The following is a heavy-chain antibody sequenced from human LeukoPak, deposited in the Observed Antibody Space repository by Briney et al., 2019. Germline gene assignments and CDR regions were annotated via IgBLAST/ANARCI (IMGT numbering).Heavy chain of an antibody. CDR1: GFTFRSYG. J-gene: IGHJ1*01. CDR3: AKGSSVVAATPAEYFHH. V-gene: IGHV3-30*02. D-gene: IGHD2-15*01. Sequence: PGGSLRLSCAASGFTFRSYGMHWVRQAPGKGLEWVAFMRYDGYNTYYADSVKGRFTISRDNSKNTVYLQMNSLRPEDTAVYYCAKGSSVVAATPAEYFHHWGQGTLVTVSS. CDR2: MRYDGYNT.